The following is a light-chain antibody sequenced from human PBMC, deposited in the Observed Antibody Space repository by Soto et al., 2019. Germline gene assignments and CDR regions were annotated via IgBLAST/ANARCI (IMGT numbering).Light chain of an antibody. Sequence: EIVLTQSPGTLSLSPGDRASLSCSASQTVRNSYLAWYQQKPGQAPRLLIYGVSARATGIPDRFSGSGSGTDFTLTISRLEAEDFAVFYWQEYDGSLPYTCGQGTNLEFK. CDR3: QEYDGSLPYT. V-gene: IGKV3-20*01. CDR1: QTVRNSY. J-gene: IGKJ2*01. CDR2: GVS.